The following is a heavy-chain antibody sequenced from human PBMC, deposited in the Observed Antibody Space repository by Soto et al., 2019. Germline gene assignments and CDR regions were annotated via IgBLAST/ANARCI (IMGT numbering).Heavy chain of an antibody. Sequence: QVQLVVSGGGVVQPGRSLRLSCAASGFTFSNYGMHWVRQAPGKGLEWVALISYHGSNKYYADSVKGRFTISRDNSKITLYLQMNSLGAEDTAAYYGSKGASIAVAGPDYCGQGSLVTVSS. CDR1: GFTFSNYG. J-gene: IGHJ4*02. V-gene: IGHV3-30*18. D-gene: IGHD6-19*01. CDR3: SKGASIAVAGPDY. CDR2: ISYHGSNK.